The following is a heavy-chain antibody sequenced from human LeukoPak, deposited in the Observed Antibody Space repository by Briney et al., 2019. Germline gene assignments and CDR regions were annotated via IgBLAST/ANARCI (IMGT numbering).Heavy chain of an antibody. V-gene: IGHV1-69*04. CDR3: AWGYYDSSGYYPFDY. Sequence: GASVKVSCKASGGTFSSYAISWVRQAPGQGLEWMGRIIPILGIANYAQKFQGRVTITADKSTSTAYMELSSLRSEDTAVSYCAWGYYDSSGYYPFDYWGQGTLVTVSS. CDR1: GGTFSSYA. D-gene: IGHD3-22*01. J-gene: IGHJ4*02. CDR2: IIPILGIA.